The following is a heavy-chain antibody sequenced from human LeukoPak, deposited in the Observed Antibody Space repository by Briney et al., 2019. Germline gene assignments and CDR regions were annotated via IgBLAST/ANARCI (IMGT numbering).Heavy chain of an antibody. D-gene: IGHD2-21*01. J-gene: IGHJ5*02. V-gene: IGHV1-2*02. CDR3: ARADRLHGGPYLIGP. Sequence: GASVTVSCMTSGYSFTDYYMHWVRQAPGQGLEWMGWINPNSGGTSSAQKFQGRVIMTRDTSITTVYMEVSWLTSDDTAIYYCARADRLHGGPYLIGPWGQGTLVTVSS. CDR1: GYSFTDYY. CDR2: INPNSGGT.